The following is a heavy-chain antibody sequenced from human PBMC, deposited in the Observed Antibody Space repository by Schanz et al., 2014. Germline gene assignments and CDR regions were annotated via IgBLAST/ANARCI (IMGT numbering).Heavy chain of an antibody. CDR1: GFTFSSYG. V-gene: IGHV3-33*06. Sequence: QVQLVESGGGVVQPGRSLRLSCAASGFTFSSYGMHWVRQAPGKGLEWVAVIWYDGNNKFYADSVKGRFIISRDNSKNTLDLQMNSLRDEDTALYYCAKDRQNRVNRVGYYYGMDVWGQGTTVTVSS. CDR3: AKDRQNRVNRVGYYYGMDV. D-gene: IGHD3-16*01. J-gene: IGHJ6*02. CDR2: IWYDGNNK.